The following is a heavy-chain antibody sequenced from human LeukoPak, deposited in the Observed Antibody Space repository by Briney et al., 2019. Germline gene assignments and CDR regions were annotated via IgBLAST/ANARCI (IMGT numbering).Heavy chain of an antibody. V-gene: IGHV3-30*04. CDR1: GFTFSSYE. Sequence: GGSLRLSCAASGFTFSSYEMNWVRQAPGKGLEWVAVISHDGSNKYYADSVKGRFTISRDNSKNTLYLQMNSLRTEDTAVYYCARGSRAIVATKFARGRYMDVWGKGTTVTVSS. CDR2: ISHDGSNK. CDR3: ARGSRAIVATKFARGRYMDV. D-gene: IGHD5-12*01. J-gene: IGHJ6*03.